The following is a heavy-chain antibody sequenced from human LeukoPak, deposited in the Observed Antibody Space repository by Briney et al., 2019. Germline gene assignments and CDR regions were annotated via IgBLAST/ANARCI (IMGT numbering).Heavy chain of an antibody. J-gene: IGHJ6*03. CDR3: ARHKGEQWLVRNYYYYYMDV. D-gene: IGHD6-19*01. CDR1: GGSISSSTYF. CDR2: IYYSGST. Sequence: SETLSLTCTVSGGSISSSTYFWGWIRQPPGKGLEWIGTIYYSGSTYYNPSLKSRVTISVDTSKNQFSLKLSSVTAADTAVYYCARHKGEQWLVRNYYYYYMDVWGKGTTVTISS. V-gene: IGHV4-39*01.